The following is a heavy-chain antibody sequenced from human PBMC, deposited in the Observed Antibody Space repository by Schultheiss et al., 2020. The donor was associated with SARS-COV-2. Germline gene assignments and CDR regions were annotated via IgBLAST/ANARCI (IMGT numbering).Heavy chain of an antibody. CDR1: GGSISSYY. J-gene: IGHJ6*02. CDR2: IYYSGST. Sequence: SETLSLTCTVSGGSISSYYWSWIRQPPGKGLEWIGYIYYSGSTNYNPSLKSRVTISVDTSKNQFSLKLTSVTAADTAVYFCARVSRRTNIYGLDVWGQGTTVTVSS. V-gene: IGHV4-59*01. CDR3: ARVSRRTNIYGLDV. D-gene: IGHD2-8*01.